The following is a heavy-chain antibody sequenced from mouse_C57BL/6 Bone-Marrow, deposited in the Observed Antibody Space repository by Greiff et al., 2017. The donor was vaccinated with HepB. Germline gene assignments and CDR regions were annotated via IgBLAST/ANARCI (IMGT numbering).Heavy chain of an antibody. V-gene: IGHV7-1*01. Sequence: EVNVVESGGGLVQSGRSLRLSCATSGFTFSDFYMEWVRQAPGKGLEWIAASRNKANDYTTEYSASVKGRFIVSRDTSQSILYLQMNALRAEDTAIYYCARDALNYYAMDYWGQGTSVTVSS. CDR1: GFTFSDFY. CDR2: SRNKANDYTT. CDR3: ARDALNYYAMDY. J-gene: IGHJ4*01.